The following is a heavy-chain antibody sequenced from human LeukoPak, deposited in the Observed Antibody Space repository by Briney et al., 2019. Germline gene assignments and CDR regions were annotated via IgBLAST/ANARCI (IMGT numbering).Heavy chain of an antibody. CDR2: IYYTGST. D-gene: IGHD3-16*01. Sequence: PSETLSLTCSVSSGFISSYYWTWIRQSPGKGREWIGYIYYTGSTSYDPSLQSRVTISVDTSKNQFSLRLNSVTAADTAVYYCARLHHDYGSGTYGGAYNYYMDVWGKGTTATVSS. J-gene: IGHJ6*03. V-gene: IGHV4-59*01. CDR1: SGFISSYY. CDR3: ARLHHDYGSGTYGGAYNYYMDV.